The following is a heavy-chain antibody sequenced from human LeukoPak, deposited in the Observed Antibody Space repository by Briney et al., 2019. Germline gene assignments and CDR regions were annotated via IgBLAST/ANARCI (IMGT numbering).Heavy chain of an antibody. CDR3: ASLGRGVVDY. V-gene: IGHV4-34*01. CDR1: GGSFSGYY. D-gene: IGHD3-10*01. Sequence: PSETLSLTCAVYGGSFSGYYWSWIRRPPGKGLEWIGEINHSGSTNYNPSLKSRVTISVDTSKNQFSLKLSSVTAADTAVYYCASLGRGVVDYWGQGTLVTVSS. CDR2: INHSGST. J-gene: IGHJ4*02.